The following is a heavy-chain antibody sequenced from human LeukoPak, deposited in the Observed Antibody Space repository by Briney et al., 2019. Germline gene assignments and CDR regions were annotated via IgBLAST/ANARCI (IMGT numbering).Heavy chain of an antibody. V-gene: IGHV3-53*01. D-gene: IGHD6-19*01. CDR2: IYSGGST. CDR1: GFTVSSNY. CDR3: AKGTTIAVADDGLDV. J-gene: IGHJ6*02. Sequence: GGSLRLSCAASGFTVSSNYMSWVRQAPGKGLEWVSVIYSGGSTYYADSVKGRFTISRDNSKNTLYLQMNSLRAEDTAVYYCAKGTTIAVADDGLDVWGQGTTVTVSS.